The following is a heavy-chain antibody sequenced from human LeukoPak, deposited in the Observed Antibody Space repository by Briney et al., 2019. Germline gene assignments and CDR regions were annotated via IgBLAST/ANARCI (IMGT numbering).Heavy chain of an antibody. CDR1: GFTFSSYA. D-gene: IGHD3-10*01. J-gene: IGHJ3*02. CDR3: AREFGPRDAFDI. V-gene: IGHV3-30-3*01. CDR2: ISYDGSNK. Sequence: GGSLRLSCAASGFTFSSYAMHWVRQAPGKGLEWVAVISYDGSNKYYADSVKGRLTISRDNSKNTLYLQMNSLRAEDTAVYYCAREFGPRDAFDIWGQGTMVTVSS.